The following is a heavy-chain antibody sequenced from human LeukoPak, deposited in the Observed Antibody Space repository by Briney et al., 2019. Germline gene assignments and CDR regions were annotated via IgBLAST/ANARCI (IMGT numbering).Heavy chain of an antibody. D-gene: IGHD3-3*01. CDR3: VGYYDFWSVNYYYMDV. CDR2: IRYDGSNK. CDR1: GFTFSSYG. Sequence: PGGSLRLSCAASGFTFSSYGMHWVRQAPGKGLEWVAFIRYDGSNKYYADSVKGRFTISRDNSKNTLYLQMNSLRAEDTAVYYCVGYYDFWSVNYYYMDVLGKGTTVTVSS. V-gene: IGHV3-30*02. J-gene: IGHJ6*03.